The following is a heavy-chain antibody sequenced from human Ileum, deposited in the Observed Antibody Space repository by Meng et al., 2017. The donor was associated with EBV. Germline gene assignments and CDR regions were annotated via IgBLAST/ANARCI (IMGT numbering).Heavy chain of an antibody. D-gene: IGHD6-19*01. CDR3: ASRPGIAVAGFDY. CDR1: GYTFTSYA. J-gene: IGHJ4*02. V-gene: IGHV1-3*04. CDR2: INTGNGET. Sequence: VQLWQSGAEMKKPGATVEVSCKASGYTFTSYAMNWVRQAPGQRLEWMGWINTGNGETKYSQKFQGRVTLTRDTSASTAYMELSSLRSEDTAVYYCASRPGIAVAGFDYWGQGTLVTVSS.